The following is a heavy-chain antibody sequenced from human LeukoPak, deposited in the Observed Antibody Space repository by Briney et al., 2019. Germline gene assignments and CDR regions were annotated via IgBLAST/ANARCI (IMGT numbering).Heavy chain of an antibody. J-gene: IGHJ1*01. Sequence: GRSLRLSCATSGFTFRSYGMHWVRQAPGKGLEWVALIWFDGTNKYYADSVKGRFTISRDPSKNTLYLQMNSLRAEDTAVYYCARIHNNYGMGYFQHWGQGTLVTVSS. D-gene: IGHD3-16*01. CDR1: GFTFRSYG. V-gene: IGHV3-33*01. CDR2: IWFDGTNK. CDR3: ARIHNNYGMGYFQH.